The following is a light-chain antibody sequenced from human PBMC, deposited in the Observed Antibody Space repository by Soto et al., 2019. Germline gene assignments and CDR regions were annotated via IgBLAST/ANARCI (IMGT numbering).Light chain of an antibody. Sequence: QSVLTQPPSASGTPGQRVTISCSGSSSNIGSDTVNWFQQLPGTAPKLLIYSDNQRPSGVPDRFSGSKSGTSASLAIRGLQSEDEADYYCAAWDDSLNRMLFGGGTKLTVL. CDR2: SDN. CDR3: AAWDDSLNRML. CDR1: SSNIGSDT. V-gene: IGLV1-44*01. J-gene: IGLJ3*02.